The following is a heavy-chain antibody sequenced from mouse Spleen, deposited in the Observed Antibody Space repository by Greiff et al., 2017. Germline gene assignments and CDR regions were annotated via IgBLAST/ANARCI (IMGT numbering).Heavy chain of an antibody. CDR2: ISSGGGST. V-gene: IGHV5-12-1*01. D-gene: IGHD1-1*01. CDR1: GFAFSSYD. Sequence: EVQLVESGGGLVKPGGSLKLSCAASGFAFSSYDMSWVRQTPEKRLEWVAYISSGGGSTYYPDTVKGRFTISRDNAKNTLYLQMSSLKSEDTAMYYCARQGSFITTVFYAMDYWGQGTSVTVSS. J-gene: IGHJ4*01. CDR3: ARQGSFITTVFYAMDY.